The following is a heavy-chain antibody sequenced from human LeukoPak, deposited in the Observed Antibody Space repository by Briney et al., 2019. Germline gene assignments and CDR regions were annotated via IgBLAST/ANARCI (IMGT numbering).Heavy chain of an antibody. J-gene: IGHJ5*02. CDR1: GGSISSSSYY. CDR3: ARATGYQDTAMVKFDP. CDR2: IYYSGST. Sequence: SETLSLTCTVSGGSISSSSYYWGWIRQPPGKGLEWIGSIYYSGSTYYNPSLKSRVTISVDTSKNQFSLKLSSVTAADTAVYYCARATGYQDTAMVKFDPWGQGTLVTVSS. D-gene: IGHD5-18*01. V-gene: IGHV4-39*07.